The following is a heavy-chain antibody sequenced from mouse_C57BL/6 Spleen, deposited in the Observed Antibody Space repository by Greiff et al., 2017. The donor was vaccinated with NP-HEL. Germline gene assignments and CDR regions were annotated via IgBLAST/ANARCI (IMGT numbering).Heavy chain of an antibody. D-gene: IGHD1-1*02. CDR1: GYTFTSYG. CDR3: ARSSTLYGPFDY. V-gene: IGHV1-81*01. CDR2: IYPRSGNT. Sequence: QVQLQQSGAELARPGASVKLSCKASGYTFTSYGISWVKQRTGQGLEWIGEIYPRSGNTYYTEKFKGKATLTAANSSSTAYMELRSLTSEDSAVYFCARSSTLYGPFDYWGQGTTLTVSS. J-gene: IGHJ2*01.